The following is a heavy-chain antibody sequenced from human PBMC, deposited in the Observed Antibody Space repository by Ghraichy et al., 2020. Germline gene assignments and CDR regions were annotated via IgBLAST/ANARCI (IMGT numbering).Heavy chain of an antibody. CDR1: GGFFSAYY. CDR2: INHSGGT. V-gene: IGHV4-34*01. CDR3: SKWVLVSGTNFHH. D-gene: IGHD2-15*01. J-gene: IGHJ1*01. Sequence: SETLSLTCAVYGGFFSAYYWTWIRQPPGKGLEWIGEINHSGGTNNNPSLKSRVTISVDTSKNHLSLKMNSVTAADTAVYYCSKWVLVSGTNFHHWGQGTLVTFSS.